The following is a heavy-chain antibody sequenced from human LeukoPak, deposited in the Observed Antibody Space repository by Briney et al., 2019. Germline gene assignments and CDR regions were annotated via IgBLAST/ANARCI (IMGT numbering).Heavy chain of an antibody. CDR2: ISWNSDTI. V-gene: IGHV3-9*01. D-gene: IGHD3-22*01. Sequence: GRSLRLSCAASGFNFDEYAMHWVRQAPGKGLEWVSGISWNSDTIDYADSVKGRFTISRDIAKNSLYLQMNSLRVEDTALYYCAKDILYYFDTSGYGAFDIWGQGTMVTVSS. CDR1: GFNFDEYA. J-gene: IGHJ3*02. CDR3: AKDILYYFDTSGYGAFDI.